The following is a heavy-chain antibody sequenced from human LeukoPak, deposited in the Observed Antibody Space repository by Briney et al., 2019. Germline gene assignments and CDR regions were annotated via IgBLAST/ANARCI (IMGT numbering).Heavy chain of an antibody. V-gene: IGHV3-43D*03. CDR2: ISWDGGST. Sequence: GGSLRLSCAASEFSVGSNYMTWVRQAPGKGLEWVSLISWDGGSTYYADSVKGRFTISRDNSKNSLYLQMNSLRAEDTALYYCAKDINSSGDAFDIWGQGTMVTVSS. CDR1: EFSVGSNY. CDR3: AKDINSSGDAFDI. J-gene: IGHJ3*02. D-gene: IGHD6-25*01.